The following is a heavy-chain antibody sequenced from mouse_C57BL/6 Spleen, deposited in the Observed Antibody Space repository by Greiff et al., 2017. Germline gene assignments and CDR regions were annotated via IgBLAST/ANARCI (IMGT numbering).Heavy chain of an antibody. V-gene: IGHV1-20*01. CDR2: INPYNGDT. CDR3: ARDLGGDY. J-gene: IGHJ2*01. CDR1: GYSFTGYF. Sequence: EVNVVESGPELVKPGDSVKISCKASGYSFTGYFMNWVMQSHGKSLEWIGRINPYNGDTFYNQKFKGKATLTVDKSSSTAHMELRSLTSEDSAVYYCARDLGGDYWGQGTTLTVSS.